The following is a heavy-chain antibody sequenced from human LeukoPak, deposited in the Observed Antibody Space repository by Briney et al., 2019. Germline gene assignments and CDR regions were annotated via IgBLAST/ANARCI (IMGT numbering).Heavy chain of an antibody. J-gene: IGHJ4*02. D-gene: IGHD3-22*01. Sequence: PGGSLRLSCAASGFTFDDYGMSWVRQGPGKGLEWVSGINWNGGSTGYADSVKGRFTISRDNAKNSLSLQMNSLRAGDTALYYCARERTYYYDSNPDYFDYWGQGTLVTVSS. CDR1: GFTFDDYG. CDR2: INWNGGST. V-gene: IGHV3-20*04. CDR3: ARERTYYYDSNPDYFDY.